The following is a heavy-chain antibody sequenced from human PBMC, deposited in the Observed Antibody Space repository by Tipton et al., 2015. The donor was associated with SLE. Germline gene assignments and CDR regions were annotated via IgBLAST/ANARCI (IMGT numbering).Heavy chain of an antibody. CDR3: AKELTMIVVVIDAFDS. J-gene: IGHJ3*02. CDR1: GFTFSSYA. Sequence: SLRLSCAASGFTFSSYAMSWVRQAPGKGLEWVSAISGSGGSTYYADSVKGRFTISRDNSKNTLYLQMNSLRAEDTAVYYCAKELTMIVVVIDAFDSWGQRTMITVSS. V-gene: IGHV3-23*01. CDR2: ISGSGGST. D-gene: IGHD3-22*01.